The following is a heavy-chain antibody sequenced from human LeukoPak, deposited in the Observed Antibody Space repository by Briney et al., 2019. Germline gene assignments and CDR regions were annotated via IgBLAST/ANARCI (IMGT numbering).Heavy chain of an antibody. CDR2: TFYRSKWYN. J-gene: IGHJ6*02. CDR3: ARVGGTYSYGMDV. V-gene: IGHV6-1*01. CDR1: GDSVSSNNAA. Sequence: SQTLSLTCAISGDSVSSNNAAWSWIRQSPSRGLEWLGRTFYRSKWYNDYAVSVKSRITINPDTSKNQFSLRLNSVTPEDTAVYYCARVGGTYSYGMDVWGQGTTVTVSS. D-gene: IGHD1-1*01.